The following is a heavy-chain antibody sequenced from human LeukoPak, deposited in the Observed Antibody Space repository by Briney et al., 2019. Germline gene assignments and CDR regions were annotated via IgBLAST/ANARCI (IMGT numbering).Heavy chain of an antibody. V-gene: IGHV4-4*02. J-gene: IGHJ4*02. D-gene: IGHD6-13*01. CDR3: ARGMYSSTWYVGY. CDR1: GDSISSNNW. Sequence: SGTLSLTCAVSGDSISSNNWWSWVRQPPGKGLEWIGEIYHSGSTNCNPSLKSRVTISVDKSKNQFSLKMSSVTAADTAVYYCARGMYSSTWYVGYWGQGTLVTVSS. CDR2: IYHSGST.